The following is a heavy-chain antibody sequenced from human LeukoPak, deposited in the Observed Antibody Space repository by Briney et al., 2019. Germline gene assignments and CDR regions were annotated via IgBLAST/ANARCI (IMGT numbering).Heavy chain of an antibody. CDR2: IYTSGST. V-gene: IGHV4-4*09. Sequence: PSETLSLTCTVSGGSISSYYWSWIRQPPGKGLEWIGYIYTSGSTNYNPSLKSRVTISVDTSKNQFSLKLSSVTAADTAVYYCARVPNYYDSSGYYYVSWYYFDYWGQGTLVTVSS. D-gene: IGHD3-22*01. CDR3: ARVPNYYDSSGYYYVSWYYFDY. CDR1: GGSISSYY. J-gene: IGHJ4*02.